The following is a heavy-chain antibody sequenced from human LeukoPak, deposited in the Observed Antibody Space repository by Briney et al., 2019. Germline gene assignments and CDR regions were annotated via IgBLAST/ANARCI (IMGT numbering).Heavy chain of an antibody. CDR3: ARDQWRDIVVVPAAGRRDYYYYGMDV. D-gene: IGHD2-2*01. V-gene: IGHV3-53*01. J-gene: IGHJ6*02. CDR2: IYSGGST. Sequence: GGSLRLSCAASGFTVSSNYMSWVRQAPGKGLDWVSVIYSGGSTYYADSVKGRFTISRDNSKNTLYLQMNSLRAEDTAVYYCARDQWRDIVVVPAAGRRDYYYYGMDVWGQGTTVTVSS. CDR1: GFTVSSNY.